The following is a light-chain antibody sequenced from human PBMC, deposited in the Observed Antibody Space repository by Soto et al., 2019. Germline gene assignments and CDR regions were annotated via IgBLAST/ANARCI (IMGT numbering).Light chain of an antibody. CDR2: GAS. Sequence: IVLTQSPGILSLSPGERATLSCRASQSVRSNYLAWYQQKPGQAPSLLIYGASSRATGIPDRFSGSGSGTDFTLTISRLEPEDFAVYYCQQLGTFGQGTKVEIK. CDR3: QQLGT. CDR1: QSVRSNY. J-gene: IGKJ1*01. V-gene: IGKV3-20*01.